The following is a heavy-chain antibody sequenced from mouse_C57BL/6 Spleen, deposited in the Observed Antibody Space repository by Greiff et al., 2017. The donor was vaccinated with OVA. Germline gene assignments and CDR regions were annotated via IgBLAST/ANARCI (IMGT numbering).Heavy chain of an antibody. CDR1: GFTFSSYA. V-gene: IGHV5-4*01. CDR3: ARDGYYY. CDR2: ISDGGSYT. J-gene: IGHJ2*01. D-gene: IGHD2-3*01. Sequence: EVQLVESGGGLVKPGGSLKLSCAASGFTFSSYAMSWVRQTPEKRLEWVATISDGGSYTYYPDNVKGRFTISRDNAKNNLYLQMSHLKSEDTAMYYCARDGYYYWGQGTTLTVSS.